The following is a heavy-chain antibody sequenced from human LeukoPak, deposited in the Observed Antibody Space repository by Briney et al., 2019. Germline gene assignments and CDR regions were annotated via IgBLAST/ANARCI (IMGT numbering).Heavy chain of an antibody. CDR3: ARVPLLTISGMD. CDR1: GFTFSSYW. V-gene: IGHV3-74*01. J-gene: IGHJ4*02. D-gene: IGHD4/OR15-4a*01. Sequence: GGSLRLSCAASGFTFSSYWMHWVRQAPGKGLVWVSRINSDGSSTSYADSVKGRFTISRDNAKNTLYLQMNGLRAEDTAVYYCARVPLLTISGMDWGQGTLVTVSS. CDR2: INSDGSST.